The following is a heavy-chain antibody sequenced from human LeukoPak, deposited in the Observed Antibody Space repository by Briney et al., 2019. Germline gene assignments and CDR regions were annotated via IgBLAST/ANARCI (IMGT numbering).Heavy chain of an antibody. CDR3: AGQVRPGSAEGAFDI. CDR2: ISTAGDP. J-gene: IGHJ3*02. CDR1: GFTFSSYD. V-gene: IGHV3-13*05. D-gene: IGHD2-2*01. Sequence: PGGSLRLSCAASGFTFSSYDMHWVRQDKGKGLEWVSAISTAGDPYYLGSVKGRFTISRENAKNSFYLQMNSLRAGDTAVYYCAGQVRPGSAEGAFDIWGQGTMVTVSS.